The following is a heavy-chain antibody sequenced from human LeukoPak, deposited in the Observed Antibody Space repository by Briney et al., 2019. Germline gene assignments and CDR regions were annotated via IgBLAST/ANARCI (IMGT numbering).Heavy chain of an antibody. CDR2: IYYSGST. V-gene: IGHV4-59*08. Sequence: SETLSLTCTVSGGSISSYYWSWIRQPPGKGLEWIGYIYYSGSTNYNPSLKSRVTISVDTSKNQFSLKLSSVTAADTAVYYCARAFPFDDYGDPDAFDIWGQGTMVTVSS. CDR1: GGSISSYY. D-gene: IGHD4-17*01. CDR3: ARAFPFDDYGDPDAFDI. J-gene: IGHJ3*02.